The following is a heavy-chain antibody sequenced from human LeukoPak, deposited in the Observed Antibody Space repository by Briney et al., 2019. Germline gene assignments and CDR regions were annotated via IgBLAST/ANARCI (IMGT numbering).Heavy chain of an antibody. V-gene: IGHV3-23*01. CDR2: ISGDGRDI. CDR1: AFTFSSYG. Sequence: PGGSLRLSCAASAFTFSSYGMSWVRQAPGKGLEWVSAISGDGRDIFYADAVKGRFTISRDNSKNSLYLQMNSLRAEDTAVYYCARDPRLGNMDVWGKGTTVTVSS. J-gene: IGHJ6*03. D-gene: IGHD1-26*01. CDR3: ARDPRLGNMDV.